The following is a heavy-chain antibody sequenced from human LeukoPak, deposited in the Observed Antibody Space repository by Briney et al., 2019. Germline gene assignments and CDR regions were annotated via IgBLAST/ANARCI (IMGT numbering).Heavy chain of an antibody. CDR3: ARDWGVWYYDSSGIPDY. CDR2: IYHSGST. CDR1: GYSIRSGYY. Sequence: SETLSLTCSVSGYSIRSGYYWGWIRQRPGNGLEWIGRIYHSGSTYYNPSLKSRVTISVDTSKNQFSLKLSSVTAADTAVYYCARDWGVWYYDSSGIPDYWGQGTLVTVSS. V-gene: IGHV4-38-2*02. J-gene: IGHJ4*02. D-gene: IGHD3-22*01.